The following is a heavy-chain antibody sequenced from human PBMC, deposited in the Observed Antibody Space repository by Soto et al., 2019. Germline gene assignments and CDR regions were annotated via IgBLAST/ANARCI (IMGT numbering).Heavy chain of an antibody. D-gene: IGHD3-10*01. CDR1: GFTFSSNA. CDR2: ISYDGGDT. V-gene: IGHV3-30-3*01. Sequence: QVQLVESGGGVVQPGRSLRLSCAASGFTFSSNAMHWVRQAPGKGLEWVAVISYDGGDTYYAGSVKGRFTISRDNSKNTLYLQMNSLRAEDTAVYYCARDQLVRGLITYYFDYWGQGTPVTVSS. CDR3: ARDQLVRGLITYYFDY. J-gene: IGHJ4*02.